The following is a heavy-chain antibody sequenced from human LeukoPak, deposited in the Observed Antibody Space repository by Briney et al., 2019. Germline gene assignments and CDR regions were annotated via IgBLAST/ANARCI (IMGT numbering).Heavy chain of an antibody. CDR2: MNPNSGNT. J-gene: IGHJ4*02. D-gene: IGHD6-19*01. Sequence: ASVKVSCKASGYTFTSYDINRVRQATGQGLEWMGWMNPNSGNTGYAQKFQGRVTMTRNTSISTAYMELSSLRSEDTAVYYCARVGGAIAVAPAGYWGQGTLVTVSS. V-gene: IGHV1-8*01. CDR1: GYTFTSYD. CDR3: ARVGGAIAVAPAGY.